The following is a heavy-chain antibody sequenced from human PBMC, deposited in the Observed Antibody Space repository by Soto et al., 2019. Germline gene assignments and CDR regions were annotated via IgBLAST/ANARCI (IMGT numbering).Heavy chain of an antibody. Sequence: QVQLVQSGAEVRKPGSSVKVSCRTSGGTFSGCAISWVRGAPGQGLEWMGGIIPILRSANYAQKFQGRVTITADESTSTAYMELSSLRSDDTAVYYCAREALTATPFALDVWGQGTLVTVSS. J-gene: IGHJ3*01. V-gene: IGHV1-69*01. CDR3: AREALTATPFALDV. CDR2: IIPILRSA. CDR1: GGTFSGCA. D-gene: IGHD4-17*01.